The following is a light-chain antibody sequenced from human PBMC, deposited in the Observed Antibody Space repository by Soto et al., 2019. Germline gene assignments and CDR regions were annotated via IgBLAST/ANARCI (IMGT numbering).Light chain of an antibody. CDR3: QQYKNWPRT. CDR2: DTT. J-gene: IGKJ1*01. Sequence: EIVMTQSPATLSVSPGERVTLSCRASQSVSSNLAWYQQKPGQALRLLIYDTTTRATGVTARFSGSGSGTEFTLTISSLQSEDFAGYYCQQYKNWPRTFGQGTKVEIK. CDR1: QSVSSN. V-gene: IGKV3-15*01.